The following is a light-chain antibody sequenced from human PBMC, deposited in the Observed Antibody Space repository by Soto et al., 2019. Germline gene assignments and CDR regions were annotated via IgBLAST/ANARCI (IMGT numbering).Light chain of an antibody. CDR3: QQYGSSPLT. CDR2: GAS. J-gene: IGKJ3*01. CDR1: QFIISSY. Sequence: EIVLTQSPGTLSLSPGERATLSCRASQFIISSYLAWFQQKPGQAPRLLIYGASSRATGIPDRFSGSGSGTDFTLIISRLEPEDFAVYYCQQYGSSPLTFGPGTKVDIK. V-gene: IGKV3-20*01.